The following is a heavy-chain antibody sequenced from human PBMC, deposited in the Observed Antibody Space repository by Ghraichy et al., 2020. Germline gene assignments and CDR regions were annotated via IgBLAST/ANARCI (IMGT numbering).Heavy chain of an antibody. D-gene: IGHD3-3*01. J-gene: IGHJ5*02. CDR1: GYTFTSYD. CDR3: ARGRSTITIFGVVPRYNWFDP. Sequence: ASVKVSCKASGYTFTSYDINWVRQATGQGLEWMGWMNPNSGNTGYAQKFQGRVTMTRNTSISTAYMELSSLRSEDTAVYYCARGRSTITIFGVVPRYNWFDPWGQGTLVTVSS. CDR2: MNPNSGNT. V-gene: IGHV1-8*01.